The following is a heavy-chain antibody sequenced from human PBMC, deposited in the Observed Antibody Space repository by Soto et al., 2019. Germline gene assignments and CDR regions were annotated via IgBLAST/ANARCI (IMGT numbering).Heavy chain of an antibody. Sequence: QVQLQESGPGLVKPSETLSLTCTVSGGSISSYYCSWIRQPPGKGLEWIGYIYYSGSTNYNPSLKSRVTISVDTSKNQFSLKLSSVTAADTAVYYCARDYYGSGRRWYFDLWGRGTLVTVSS. J-gene: IGHJ2*01. CDR3: ARDYYGSGRRWYFDL. CDR1: GGSISSYY. V-gene: IGHV4-59*01. CDR2: IYYSGST. D-gene: IGHD3-10*01.